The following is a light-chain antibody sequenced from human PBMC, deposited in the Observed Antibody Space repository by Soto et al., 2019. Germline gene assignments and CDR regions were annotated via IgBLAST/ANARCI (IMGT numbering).Light chain of an antibody. CDR2: GAS. J-gene: IGKJ1*01. Sequence: RVMTQSPATLSLSPGERATLSCRASQSVSTNVAWYQQKPCQAPRLLIYGASTRATDIPARFSGSGSGTDFTRTISSLQSEDFAVYYCQQYNTWPPWTFGQGTKVQVK. V-gene: IGKV3-15*01. CDR3: QQYNTWPPWT. CDR1: QSVSTN.